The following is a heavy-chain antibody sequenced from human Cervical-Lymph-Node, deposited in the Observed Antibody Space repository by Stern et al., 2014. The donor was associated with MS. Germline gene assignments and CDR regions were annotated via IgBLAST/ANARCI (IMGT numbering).Heavy chain of an antibody. V-gene: IGHV3-33*01. Sequence: VQLVESGGGVVQPGRSLRLSCVASGFTFSTYGMHWVRQAPGKGLEWVALIWYDGSKKYYADSVKGRFTISRDNSKNTVVLQMNSLRAEDTAVYYCARGGYGSGSYYSDWGQGTLVTVSS. CDR1: GFTFSTYG. CDR2: IWYDGSKK. D-gene: IGHD3-10*01. J-gene: IGHJ4*02. CDR3: ARGGYGSGSYYSD.